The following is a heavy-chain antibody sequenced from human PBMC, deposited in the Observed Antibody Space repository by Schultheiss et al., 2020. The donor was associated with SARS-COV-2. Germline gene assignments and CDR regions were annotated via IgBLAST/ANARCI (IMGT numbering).Heavy chain of an antibody. D-gene: IGHD3-22*01. CDR3: ARDKYYDSSGYYDDYFDY. V-gene: IGHV3-13*01. CDR1: GFTFSSYD. Sequence: GESLKISCAASGFTFSSYDMHWVRQATGKGLEWVSAIGTAGDTYYPGSVKGRFTISRDNAKNSLYLQMNSLRAEDTAVYYCARDKYYDSSGYYDDYFDYWGQGTLVTVSS. CDR2: IGTAGDT. J-gene: IGHJ4*02.